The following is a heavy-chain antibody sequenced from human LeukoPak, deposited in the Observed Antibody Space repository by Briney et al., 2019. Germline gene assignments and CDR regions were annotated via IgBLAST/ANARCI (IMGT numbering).Heavy chain of an antibody. CDR2: IYYSGST. CDR1: GGSNSSGDYY. J-gene: IGHJ4*02. D-gene: IGHD2-2*01. Sequence: SETLSLTCTVSGGSNSSGDYYWSWIRQPPGKGLEWIGNIYYSGSTYYYSSLNRRTIITVDATNKQYFLMQSSATAADTAVFYCARERRDIEVLPAAPFDYWGQGTLVTVSS. CDR3: ARERRDIEVLPAAPFDY. V-gene: IGHV4-30-4*08.